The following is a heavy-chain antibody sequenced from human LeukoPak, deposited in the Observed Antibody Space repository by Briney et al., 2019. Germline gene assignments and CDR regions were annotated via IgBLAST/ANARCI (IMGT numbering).Heavy chain of an antibody. D-gene: IGHD1-1*01. V-gene: IGHV4-30-2*01. CDR3: ARTGRTTAGAFDI. CDR2: IYHSGST. CDR1: GGSISSGGYY. Sequence: ASQTLSLTCTVSGGSISSGGYYWSWIRQPPGKGLEWIGYIYHSGSTYYNPSLKSRVTISVDRSKNQFSLRLSSVTAADTAVYYCARTGRTTAGAFDIWGQGTMVTVSS. J-gene: IGHJ3*02.